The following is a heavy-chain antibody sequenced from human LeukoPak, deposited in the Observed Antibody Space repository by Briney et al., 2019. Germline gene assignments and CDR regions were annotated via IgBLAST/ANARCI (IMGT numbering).Heavy chain of an antibody. CDR1: GGSVSSGSYY. J-gene: IGHJ5*02. CDR3: ARGRFSSSWYIFAP. D-gene: IGHD6-13*01. V-gene: IGHV4-61*01. Sequence: SETLSLTCTVSGGSVSSGSYYWSWIRQPPGKGLEWMGYIYYSGSTSYNPSLRSRVSISVDTSKNQFSLKLTSVTAADTAVYYCARGRFSSSWYIFAPWGQGTLVTVSS. CDR2: IYYSGST.